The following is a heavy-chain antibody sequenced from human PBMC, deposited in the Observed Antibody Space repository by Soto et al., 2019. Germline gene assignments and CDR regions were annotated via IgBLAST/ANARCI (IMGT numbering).Heavy chain of an antibody. Sequence: EVQLVETGGGLIQPGGSLRLSCAASGFTVSNNYMSWVRQAPGKGLEWVSLIYSGGSTFYADSVKGRFTISRDNSKNTLFLQMNSRRAEDTAVYFCATYPSLDYWGQGTLVTVSS. J-gene: IGHJ4*02. CDR3: ATYPSLDY. CDR2: IYSGGST. V-gene: IGHV3-53*02. CDR1: GFTVSNNY.